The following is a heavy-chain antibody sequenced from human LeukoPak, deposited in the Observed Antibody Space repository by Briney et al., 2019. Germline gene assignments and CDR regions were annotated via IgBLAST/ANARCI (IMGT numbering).Heavy chain of an antibody. J-gene: IGHJ4*02. D-gene: IGHD2-15*01. CDR2: INHSGST. V-gene: IGHV4-34*01. CDR1: GGSITSYY. CDR3: ARGRARYCSGGSCFTVSKFDY. Sequence: SETLSLTCTVSGGSITSYYWSWIRQPPGKGREWIGEINHSGSTNYNPSLKSRVTISVDTSKNQFSLKLSSVTAADTAVYYCARGRARYCSGGSCFTVSKFDYWGQGTLVTVSS.